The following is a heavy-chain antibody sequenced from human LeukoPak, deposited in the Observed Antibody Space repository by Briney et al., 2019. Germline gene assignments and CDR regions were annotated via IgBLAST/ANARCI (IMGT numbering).Heavy chain of an antibody. D-gene: IGHD2-2*01. Sequence: SETLSLTCAVSGYSISSGYYGGWIRQPPGKGLGWSGSIYHSGSTYYNPSLKSRVTISVDTSKNQFSLRLSSVTAADTAVYYCARGMGKAIVVVPAAYYHYYMDVWGKGTTVTVSS. CDR1: GYSISSGYY. J-gene: IGHJ6*03. CDR3: ARGMGKAIVVVPAAYYHYYMDV. V-gene: IGHV4-38-2*01. CDR2: IYHSGST.